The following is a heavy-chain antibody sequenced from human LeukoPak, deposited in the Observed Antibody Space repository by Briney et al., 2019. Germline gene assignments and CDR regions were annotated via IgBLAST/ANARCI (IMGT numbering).Heavy chain of an antibody. CDR3: ARGYSSTH. CDR2: IYYSGST. D-gene: IGHD5-12*01. V-gene: IGHV4-39*07. CDR1: GGSISSSSYY. Sequence: SETLSLTCTVSGGSISSSSYYWGWIRQPPGKGLEWIGSIYYSGSTYYNPSLKSRVTISVDTSKNQFSLKLSSVTAADTAVYYCARGYSSTHWGQGALVTVSS. J-gene: IGHJ4*02.